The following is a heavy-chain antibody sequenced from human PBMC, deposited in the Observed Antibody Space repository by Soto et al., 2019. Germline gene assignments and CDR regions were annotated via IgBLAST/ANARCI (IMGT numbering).Heavy chain of an antibody. CDR1: GYTFISYA. V-gene: IGHV1-3*01. CDR3: ARVWGAAAMPGGEYFQH. CDR2: INAGNGNT. J-gene: IGHJ1*01. D-gene: IGHD2-2*01. Sequence: ASVKVSCKASGYTFISYAMHWVRQAPGQRLEWMGWINAGNGNTKYSQKFQGRVTITRDTSASTAYMELSSLRSEDTAVYYCARVWGAAAMPGGEYFQHWGQGTLVTVS.